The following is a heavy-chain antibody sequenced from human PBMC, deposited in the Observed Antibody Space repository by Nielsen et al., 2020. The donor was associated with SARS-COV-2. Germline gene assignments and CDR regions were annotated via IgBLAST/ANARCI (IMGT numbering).Heavy chain of an antibody. CDR2: ISYDGSNK. CDR3: ARDQGAAFDI. V-gene: IGHV3-30-3*01. J-gene: IGHJ3*02. CDR1: GFTFSSYA. Sequence: LSLTCAASGFTFSSYAMHWVRQAPGKGLEWVALISYDGSNKYYADSVKGRFTISRDNSKNTLYLQMNSLRAEDTAVYYCARDQGAAFDIWGQGTMVTVSS.